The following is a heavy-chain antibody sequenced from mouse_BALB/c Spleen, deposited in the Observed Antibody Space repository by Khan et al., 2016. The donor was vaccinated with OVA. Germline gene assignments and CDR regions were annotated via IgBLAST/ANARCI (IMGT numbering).Heavy chain of an antibody. CDR3: ARTDFSYCNYVDYFTIDY. CDR2: IWSGGST. D-gene: IGHD2-1*01. CDR1: GFSLTSYG. Sequence: VQLQESGPGLVQPSQSLSITCTVSGFSLTSYGVPWVRQSPGKGLEWLGVIWSGGSTDYNSAFISRLTISKDNSKSQVFFKMYSLQANDTAIYYSARTDFSYCNYVDYFTIDYWGQGTSVTVSS. V-gene: IGHV2-2*02. J-gene: IGHJ4*01.